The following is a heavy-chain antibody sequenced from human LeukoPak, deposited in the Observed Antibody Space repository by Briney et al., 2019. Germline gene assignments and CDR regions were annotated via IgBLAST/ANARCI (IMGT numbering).Heavy chain of an antibody. D-gene: IGHD6-6*01. CDR3: ASESIYSPRFDY. J-gene: IGHJ4*02. CDR2: ISYDVRNK. Sequence: SLRLSCAASGFTFSSYAMHWGRQAPGKGLEWVAVISYDVRNKYYADSVKVRFTISRDNSKNTLYLQLNSLRAEDTAVYYFASESIYSPRFDYWGQGTLVTVSS. V-gene: IGHV3-30*01. CDR1: GFTFSSYA.